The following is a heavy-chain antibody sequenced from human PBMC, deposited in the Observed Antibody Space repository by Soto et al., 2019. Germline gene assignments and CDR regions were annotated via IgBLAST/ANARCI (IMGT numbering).Heavy chain of an antibody. D-gene: IGHD6-6*01. J-gene: IGHJ4*02. V-gene: IGHV4-59*01. Sequence: SETLSLTCTVSGGSISSYYWSWIRQPPGKGLEWIGYIYYSGSTNYNPSLKSRVTISVDTSKNQFSLKLSSVTAADTAVYYCAREAARVGGIDYWGQGTLVTVSS. CDR1: GGSISSYY. CDR3: AREAARVGGIDY. CDR2: IYYSGST.